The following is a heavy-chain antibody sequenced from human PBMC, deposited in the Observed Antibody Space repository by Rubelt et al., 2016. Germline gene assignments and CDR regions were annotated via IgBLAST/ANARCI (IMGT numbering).Heavy chain of an antibody. Sequence: TFSSYAISWVRQAPGQGLEWMGGSIPIFGTANYAQKCQGRVTITADESTSTDYMGLSSLRSEDAAVYYCARKSYGDTGDYFDYWGQGTLVTVSS. CDR3: ARKSYGDTGDYFDY. J-gene: IGHJ4*02. CDR1: TFSSYA. V-gene: IGHV1-69*01. CDR2: SIPIFGTA. D-gene: IGHD4-17*01.